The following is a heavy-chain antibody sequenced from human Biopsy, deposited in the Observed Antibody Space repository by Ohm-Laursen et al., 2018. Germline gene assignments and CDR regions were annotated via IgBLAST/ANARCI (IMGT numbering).Heavy chain of an antibody. CDR1: GDAFLGYY. J-gene: IGHJ4*02. Sequence: APVKVSCMASGDAFLGYYLHWVRQAPGQGLEWMGSIYPNSGDTDFAQKFQGRVSMTRDTSVSTAYLELSSLRSDDTAIYYCARDLLEWSLPSWGQGTLVTVSS. D-gene: IGHD3-3*01. CDR3: ARDLLEWSLPS. CDR2: IYPNSGDT. V-gene: IGHV1-2*02.